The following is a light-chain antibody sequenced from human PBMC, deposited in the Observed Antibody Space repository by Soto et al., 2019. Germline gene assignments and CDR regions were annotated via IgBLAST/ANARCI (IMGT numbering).Light chain of an antibody. CDR3: QQYISTPWT. Sequence: EIVLTQSPGTLSLSPGETASLSCRASQSVSSNSLAWYQQRPGQAPRLLIYGASTRATGIPDRFSGGGSGSGTDFTLTISRLEPEDVAVYYCQQYISTPWTVGPGAKVEI. CDR2: GAS. CDR1: QSVSSNS. J-gene: IGKJ1*01. V-gene: IGKV3-20*01.